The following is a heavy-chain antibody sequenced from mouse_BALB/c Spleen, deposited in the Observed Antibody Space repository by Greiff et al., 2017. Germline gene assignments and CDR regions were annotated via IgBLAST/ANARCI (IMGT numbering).Heavy chain of an antibody. CDR2: ISYSGST. Sequence: EVQLQQSGPGLVKPSQSLSLTCTVTGYSITSDYAWYWIRQFPGNKLEWMGYISYSGSTSYNPSLKSRISITRDTSKNQFFLQLNSVTTEDTATYYCARSYGNYVEAMDYWGQGTSVTVSS. V-gene: IGHV3-2*02. CDR1: GYSITSDYA. CDR3: ARSYGNYVEAMDY. J-gene: IGHJ4*01. D-gene: IGHD2-1*01.